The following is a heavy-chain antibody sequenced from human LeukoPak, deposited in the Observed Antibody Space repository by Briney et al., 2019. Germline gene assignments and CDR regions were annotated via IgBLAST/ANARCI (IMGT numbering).Heavy chain of an antibody. CDR3: ARVQTTTYSSDYYMDV. Sequence: GRSLRLSCAASGFTFSSYSMNWVRQAPGKGLEWVSSISSSSSYIYYADSVKGRFTISRDNAKNSLYLQMNSLRAEDTAVYYCARVQTTTYSSDYYMDVWDKGTTVTVSS. D-gene: IGHD5-18*01. CDR1: GFTFSSYS. J-gene: IGHJ6*03. V-gene: IGHV3-21*01. CDR2: ISSSSSYI.